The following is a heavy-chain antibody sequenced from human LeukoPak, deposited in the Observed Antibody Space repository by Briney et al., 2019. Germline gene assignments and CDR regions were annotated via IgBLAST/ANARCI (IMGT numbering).Heavy chain of an antibody. Sequence: GASVKVSCKASGGTFSSYAISWVRQAPGQGLEWMGRIIPILGIANYAQKFQGRVTITADKSTSTAYMELSSLRSEDTAVYYCARGQNQVSGYYHGFLDYWGQGTLVTVSS. V-gene: IGHV1-69*04. CDR3: ARGQNQVSGYYHGFLDY. CDR2: IIPILGIA. CDR1: GGTFSSYA. J-gene: IGHJ4*02. D-gene: IGHD3-3*01.